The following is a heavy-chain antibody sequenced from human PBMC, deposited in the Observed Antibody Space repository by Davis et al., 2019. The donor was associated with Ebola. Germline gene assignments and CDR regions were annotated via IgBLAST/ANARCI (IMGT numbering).Heavy chain of an antibody. CDR3: ARRGLPGATEFYFDY. CDR2: SDGSST. CDR1: GFTFSSYW. Sequence: GESLKISCAASGFTFSSYWMHWVRQAPGKGLVWVSRSDGSSTSYADSVKGRFTISRDNAKNTLYLQMNSLRAEDTAVYYCARRGLPGATEFYFDYWGQGALVTVSS. J-gene: IGHJ4*02. D-gene: IGHD2-2*01. V-gene: IGHV3-74*01.